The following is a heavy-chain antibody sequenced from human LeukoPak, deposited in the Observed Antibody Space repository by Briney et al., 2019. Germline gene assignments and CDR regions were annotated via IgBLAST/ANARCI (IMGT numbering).Heavy chain of an antibody. CDR1: GGPISSYY. CDR2: IYYSGST. V-gene: IGHV4-59*01. J-gene: IGHJ3*02. D-gene: IGHD3-10*01. Sequence: SETLSLTCTVSGGPISSYYWSWIRQPPGKGLEWIGYIYYSGSTNYNPSLKSRVTISVDTSKNQFSLKLSSVTAADTAVYYCARAAGSDLLDAFDIWGQGTMVTVSS. CDR3: ARAAGSDLLDAFDI.